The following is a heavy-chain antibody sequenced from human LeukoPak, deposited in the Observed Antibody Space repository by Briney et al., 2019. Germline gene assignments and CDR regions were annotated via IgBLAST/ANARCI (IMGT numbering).Heavy chain of an antibody. V-gene: IGHV3-48*03. CDR1: GFTFSSYE. Sequence: PGGSLRLSCAASGFTFSSYEMNWVRQAPGKGLEWVSYISSSGSTIYYADSVKGRFTISRDNAKNSLYLQMNSLRAEDTAVYYCARVSSYYYDSSGSPYWGQGTLVTVSS. CDR2: ISSSGSTI. D-gene: IGHD3-22*01. CDR3: ARVSSYYYDSSGSPY. J-gene: IGHJ4*02.